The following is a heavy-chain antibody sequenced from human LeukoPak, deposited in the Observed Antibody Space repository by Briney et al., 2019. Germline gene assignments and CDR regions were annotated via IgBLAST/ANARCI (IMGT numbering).Heavy chain of an antibody. J-gene: IGHJ3*02. V-gene: IGHV3-9*01. D-gene: IGHD3-10*01. CDR3: AKGVRITMVRGAFDI. Sequence: SGGSLRLSCAASGFTFDDYAMHWVRQAPGKGLEWVSGISWNSGSIGYADSVKGRFTISGDNAKNSLYLQMNSLRAEDTALYYCAKGVRITMVRGAFDIWGQGTMVTVSS. CDR1: GFTFDDYA. CDR2: ISWNSGSI.